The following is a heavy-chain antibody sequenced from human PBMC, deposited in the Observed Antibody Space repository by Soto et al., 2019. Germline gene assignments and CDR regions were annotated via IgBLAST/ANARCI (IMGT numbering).Heavy chain of an antibody. Sequence: EVQLVASGGGLVLPGGSLRLSCEGSGFTFSKFWMTWVRQAPGKGLEWVANIASDGSEQYYVDSAKGRFTISRDNAKNSLFLQMNSLRAEDTAVYYCAMDNTDVVTYGGQGTLVTVSS. CDR2: IASDGSEQ. D-gene: IGHD5-18*01. CDR3: AMDNTDVVTY. CDR1: GFTFSKFW. J-gene: IGHJ4*02. V-gene: IGHV3-7*04.